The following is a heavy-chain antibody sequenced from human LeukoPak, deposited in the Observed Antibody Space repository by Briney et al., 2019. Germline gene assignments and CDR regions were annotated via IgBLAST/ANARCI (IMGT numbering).Heavy chain of an antibody. Sequence: ASVKVSCKSSGYTFTTYGISWMRQAPGQSLEWMGWISPYNSNTKYAQKLQGRVTMTTDTSTNTAYMEVRSLRSDDTAVYYCAREAPVAAGSDASDIWGQGTMVTVSS. CDR3: AREAPVAAGSDASDI. CDR1: GYTFTTYG. V-gene: IGHV1-18*01. D-gene: IGHD6-19*01. J-gene: IGHJ3*02. CDR2: ISPYNSNT.